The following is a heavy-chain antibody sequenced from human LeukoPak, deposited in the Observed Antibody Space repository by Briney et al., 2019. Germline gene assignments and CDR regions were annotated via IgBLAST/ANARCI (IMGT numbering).Heavy chain of an antibody. Sequence: GGSLRLSCVASGFTVSSYAMSWVRLAPGKGLEWVTGVRGRDDSTFYADSVRGRFTISRDNSKNTLYLQMNSLRAEDTAVYYCAKVDGGDYWGQGTLVTVSS. D-gene: IGHD3-16*01. J-gene: IGHJ4*02. V-gene: IGHV3-23*01. CDR3: AKVDGGDY. CDR1: GFTVSSYA. CDR2: VRGRDDST.